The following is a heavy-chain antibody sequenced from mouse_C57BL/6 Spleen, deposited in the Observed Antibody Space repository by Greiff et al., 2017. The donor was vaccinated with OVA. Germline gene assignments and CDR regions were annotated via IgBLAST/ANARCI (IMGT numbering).Heavy chain of an antibody. CDR2: IYPGSGST. D-gene: IGHD1-1*01. J-gene: IGHJ4*01. CDR3: AREDYGSSPYYAMDY. CDR1: GYTFTSYW. Sequence: QVHVKQPGAELVKPGASVKMSCKASGYTFTSYWITWVKQRPGQGLEWIGDIYPGSGSTNYNEKFKSKATLTVDTSSSTAYMQLSSLTSEDSAVYYCAREDYGSSPYYAMDYWGQGTSVTVSS. V-gene: IGHV1-55*01.